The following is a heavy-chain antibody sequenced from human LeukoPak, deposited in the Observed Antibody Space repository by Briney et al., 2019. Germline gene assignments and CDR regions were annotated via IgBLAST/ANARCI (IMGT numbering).Heavy chain of an antibody. CDR1: GYTFTGYY. D-gene: IGHD3-22*01. Sequence: ASVKVSCKASGYTFTGYYMHWVRLAPGQGLEWMGWINTDTGNPTYAQGFTGRFVFSLDTSVSTAYLQISSLKAEDTAVYYCARAATISFYDSSGLGDYWGQGTLVTVSS. V-gene: IGHV7-4-1*02. CDR2: INTDTGNP. CDR3: ARAATISFYDSSGLGDY. J-gene: IGHJ4*02.